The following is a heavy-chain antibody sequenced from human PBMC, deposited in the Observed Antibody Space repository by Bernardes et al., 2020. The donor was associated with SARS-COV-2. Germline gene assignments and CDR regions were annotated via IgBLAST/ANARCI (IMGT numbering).Heavy chain of an antibody. CDR2: IYSDETT. CDR1: GFSISSHY. J-gene: IGHJ2*01. D-gene: IGHD3-3*01. CDR3: ARGEAVTILGVPIRGRWYFDL. Sequence: GGSLRLSCADSGFSISSHYMTWVRQDPGNGQEWVTVIYSDETTFYTDSVKGRFTISRDNSKNTLYLQMNSLRVEDAAVYYCARGEAVTILGVPIRGRWYFDLWGRGTQVSVSS. V-gene: IGHV3-66*02.